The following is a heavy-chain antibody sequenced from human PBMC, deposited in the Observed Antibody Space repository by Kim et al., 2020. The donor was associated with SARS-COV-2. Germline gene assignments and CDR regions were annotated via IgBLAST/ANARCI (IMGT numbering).Heavy chain of an antibody. CDR2: INHSGST. J-gene: IGHJ5*02. CDR1: GGSFSGYY. Sequence: SETLSLTCAVYGGSFSGYYWSWIRQPPGKGLEWIGEINHSGSTNYNPSLKSRVTISVDTSKNQFSLKLSSVTAADTAVYYCARRRLNSGYDHQTNWFDPWGQGTLVTVSS. CDR3: ARRRLNSGYDHQTNWFDP. D-gene: IGHD5-12*01. V-gene: IGHV4-34*01.